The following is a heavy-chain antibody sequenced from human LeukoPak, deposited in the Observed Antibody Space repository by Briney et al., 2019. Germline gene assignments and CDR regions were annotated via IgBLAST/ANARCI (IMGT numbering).Heavy chain of an antibody. Sequence: PGGSLRLSCAASGFTFSSYGMHWVRQAPGKGLEWVAVISYDGSNKYYADSVKGRFTISRGNSKNTLYLQMNSLRAEDTAVYYGAKDRHDDILTGYSYYLDYWGQGTLVTVSS. V-gene: IGHV3-30*18. J-gene: IGHJ4*02. D-gene: IGHD3-9*01. CDR3: AKDRHDDILTGYSYYLDY. CDR2: ISYDGSNK. CDR1: GFTFSSYG.